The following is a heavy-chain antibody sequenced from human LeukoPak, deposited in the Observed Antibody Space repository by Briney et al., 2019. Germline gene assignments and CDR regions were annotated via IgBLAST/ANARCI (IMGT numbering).Heavy chain of an antibody. J-gene: IGHJ4*02. CDR1: GGSFSGYY. CDR3: ARVAAAGIGDHFDY. V-gene: IGHV4-34*01. CDR2: INHSGST. D-gene: IGHD6-13*01. Sequence: PSETLSLTCAVYGGSFSGYYWSWIRRPPGKGLEWIGEINHSGSTNYNPSLKSRVTISVDTSKNQFSLKLSSVTAADTAVYYCARVAAAGIGDHFDYWGQGTLVTVSS.